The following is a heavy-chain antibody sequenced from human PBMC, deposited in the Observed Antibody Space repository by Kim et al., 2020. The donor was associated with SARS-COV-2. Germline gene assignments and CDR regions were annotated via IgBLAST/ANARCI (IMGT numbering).Heavy chain of an antibody. CDR2: ISGSGGST. CDR1: GFTFSSYA. Sequence: GGSLRLSCAASGFTFSSYAMSWVRQAPGKGLEWVSAISGSGGSTYYADSVKGRFTISRDNSKNTLYLQMNSLRAEDTAVYYCAKRHGTAPKPYWYFDLWGRGTLVTVSS. D-gene: IGHD1-1*01. J-gene: IGHJ2*01. V-gene: IGHV3-23*01. CDR3: AKRHGTAPKPYWYFDL.